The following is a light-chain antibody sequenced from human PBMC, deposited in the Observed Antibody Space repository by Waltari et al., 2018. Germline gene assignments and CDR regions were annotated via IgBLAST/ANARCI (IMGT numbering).Light chain of an antibody. Sequence: MTQSPATLSVSLGERVIVSCRASHNIGSALAWYQHKPGQAPRLLIYDSTNRATGSPPRFSGGGSGTDFTLTINTLQSEDLALYFCQHYDNWMYSFGQGTNLEIK. CDR2: DST. J-gene: IGKJ2*01. CDR1: HNIGSA. V-gene: IGKV3-15*01. CDR3: QHYDNWMYS.